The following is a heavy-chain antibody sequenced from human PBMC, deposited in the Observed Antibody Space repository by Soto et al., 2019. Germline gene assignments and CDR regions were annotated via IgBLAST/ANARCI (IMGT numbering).Heavy chain of an antibody. Sequence: SDTLSLTCSNSGSPISIGSYKRRLILQPPGKGLAWIGYIYYTGNTFYNPSLKSRLTISIDTSNNQFSLKLSSVTAADTAVYYCAREALEDDAFNIWGQGTMVT. CDR2: IYYTGNT. D-gene: IGHD3-16*02. J-gene: IGHJ3*02. CDR1: GSPISIGSYK. CDR3: AREALEDDAFNI. V-gene: IGHV4-30-4*02.